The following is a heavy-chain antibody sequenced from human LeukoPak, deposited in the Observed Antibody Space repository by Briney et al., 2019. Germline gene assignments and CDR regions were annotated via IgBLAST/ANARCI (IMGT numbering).Heavy chain of an antibody. CDR2: IRYDGSNK. Sequence: GGSLRLSCAASGFTFSSYGMHWVRQAPGKGLEWVAFIRYDGSNKYYADSVKGRFTISRDNSKNTLYLQMNSLRAEDTAVYYCAKVLRSSTRNTYDYWGQGTLVTVSS. J-gene: IGHJ4*02. CDR3: AKVLRSSTRNTYDY. D-gene: IGHD2-2*01. CDR1: GFTFSSYG. V-gene: IGHV3-30*02.